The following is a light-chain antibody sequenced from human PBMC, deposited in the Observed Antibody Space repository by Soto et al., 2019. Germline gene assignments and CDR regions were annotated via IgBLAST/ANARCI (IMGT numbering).Light chain of an antibody. CDR3: QQYKKWPPLT. Sequence: EILMTQSPATLSVSPGERATLSCRASQSVSSSLAWYQHKPGRPPRLLIYGASTRATGVPARFSGSGSGTEFTLTISSLQSEDFVVYYCQQYKKWPPLTFGGGTKVEIK. CDR2: GAS. CDR1: QSVSSS. J-gene: IGKJ4*01. V-gene: IGKV3-15*01.